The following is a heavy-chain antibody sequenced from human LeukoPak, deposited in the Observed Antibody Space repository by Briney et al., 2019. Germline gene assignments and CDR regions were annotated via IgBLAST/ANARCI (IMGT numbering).Heavy chain of an antibody. D-gene: IGHD5-18*01. Sequence: GGSLRLSCAASGLTSSSYDMHWVRQAPGKGLEWVAVIRYDVSSKYYSESVKGRFTISRDNSKNTLYLQMNSLRADDTALYYCAKDQYTYGLGFYTFDSWGQGTLVTVSS. CDR3: AKDQYTYGLGFYTFDS. CDR1: GLTSSSYD. CDR2: IRYDVSSK. J-gene: IGHJ4*02. V-gene: IGHV3-33*03.